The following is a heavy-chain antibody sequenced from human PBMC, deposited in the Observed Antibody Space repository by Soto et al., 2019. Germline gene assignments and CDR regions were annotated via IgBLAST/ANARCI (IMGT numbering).Heavy chain of an antibody. CDR1: GFTFSSYA. V-gene: IGHV3-23*01. Sequence: GGSLRLSXAASGFTFSSYAMSWVRQAPGKGLEWVSAISGSGGSTYYADSVKGRFTISRDNSKNTLYLQMNSLRAEDTAVYYCATSSGYYRNFDYWGQGTLVTVSS. J-gene: IGHJ4*02. D-gene: IGHD3-22*01. CDR3: ATSSGYYRNFDY. CDR2: ISGSGGST.